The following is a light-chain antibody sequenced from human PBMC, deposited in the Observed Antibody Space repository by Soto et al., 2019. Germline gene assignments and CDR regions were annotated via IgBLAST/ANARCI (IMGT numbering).Light chain of an antibody. CDR1: QSLVHSNGYNY. Sequence: DIVVTQSPLFLPVTPGEPASISCRSSQSLVHSNGYNYVDWYLQKPGQSPQVLIYMGSNRASGVTDRFSGSGSGTDFTLRISSVEAEDVGVYYCMQTLQTRTFGQGTKVDI. CDR3: MQTLQTRT. V-gene: IGKV2-28*01. J-gene: IGKJ1*01. CDR2: MGS.